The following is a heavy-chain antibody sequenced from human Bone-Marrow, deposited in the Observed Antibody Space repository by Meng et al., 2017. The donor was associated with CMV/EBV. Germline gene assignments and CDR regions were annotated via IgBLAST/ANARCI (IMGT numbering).Heavy chain of an antibody. Sequence: SETLSLTCAVYGGSFSDYYWSWIRQSPGKGLEWIGQIDHGGSSKYNPSLKSRVTISVGTSKNQFALRLNSVTAADTAVYYCARSRYTSSPWFDRWGQGTLVTVSS. J-gene: IGHJ5*02. CDR1: GGSFSDYY. V-gene: IGHV4-34*01. CDR2: IDHGGSS. D-gene: IGHD6-6*01. CDR3: ARSRYTSSPWFDR.